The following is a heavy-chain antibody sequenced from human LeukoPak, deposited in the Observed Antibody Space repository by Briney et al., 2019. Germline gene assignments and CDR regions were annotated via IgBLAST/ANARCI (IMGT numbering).Heavy chain of an antibody. CDR2: ISHCGST. J-gene: IGHJ4*02. Sequence: SETLSLTCTVSGGSISSSSYYWGWIRQPPGKGLEWLAIISHCGSTYYNPSLKSRVTISVDTSKNQFSLRLSSVTAADTALYYCATNWNLDYWGQGTLVTVSS. CDR3: ATNWNLDY. V-gene: IGHV4-39*07. D-gene: IGHD1-1*01. CDR1: GGSISSSSYY.